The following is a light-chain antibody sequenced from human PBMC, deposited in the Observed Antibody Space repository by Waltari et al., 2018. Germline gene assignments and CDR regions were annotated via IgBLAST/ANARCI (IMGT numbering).Light chain of an antibody. CDR1: QSVSSN. J-gene: IGKJ2*01. Sequence: EIVMTQSPATLSVSPGERATLSCRASQSVSSNLAWYQQKPGQAPRLLIYGASTRATGIPAMFSVSGSGTEFTLTISSLQSEDFAVYYCQQYNNWPPNTFGQGTKLEIK. CDR2: GAS. V-gene: IGKV3-15*01. CDR3: QQYNNWPPNT.